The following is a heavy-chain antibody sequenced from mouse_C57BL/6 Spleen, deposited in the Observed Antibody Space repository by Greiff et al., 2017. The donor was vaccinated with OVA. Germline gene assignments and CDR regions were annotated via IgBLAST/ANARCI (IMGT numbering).Heavy chain of an antibody. J-gene: IGHJ4*01. CDR2: INPGSGGT. CDR3: ARGTLYAMDY. CDR1: GYAFTNYL. Sequence: VQLQESGAELVRPGTSVKVSCKASGYAFTNYLIDWVKQRPGQGLEWIGVINPGSGGTNYNEKFKGKATLTADKSSSTAYMQLSSLTSEDSAVYLCARGTLYAMDYWGQGTSVTVSS. D-gene: IGHD3-3*01. V-gene: IGHV1-54*01.